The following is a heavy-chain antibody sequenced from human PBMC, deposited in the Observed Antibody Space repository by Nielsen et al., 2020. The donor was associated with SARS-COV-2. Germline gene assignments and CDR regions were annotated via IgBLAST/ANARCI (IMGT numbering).Heavy chain of an antibody. D-gene: IGHD3-22*01. Sequence: GESLRLSCAASGFTFSNYWMTWVRQAPGKGLEWVANIKQDGSEKYYVDSVKGRFTISRDDAKNSLYLQMNSLRAEDTAVYYCAKLGYYYDSSGYYDYWGQGTLVTVSS. CDR3: AKLGYYYDSSGYYDY. V-gene: IGHV3-7*01. CDR2: IKQDGSEK. J-gene: IGHJ4*02. CDR1: GFTFSNYW.